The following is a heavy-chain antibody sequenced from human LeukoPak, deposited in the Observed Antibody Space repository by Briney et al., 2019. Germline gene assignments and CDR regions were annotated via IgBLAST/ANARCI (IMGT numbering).Heavy chain of an antibody. V-gene: IGHV3-23*01. CDR1: GFTFTSYS. Sequence: GGSLRLSCAASGFTFTSYSMNWVRQAPGKGLEWVSTISGGGGSTYYADSVKGRFTISRDNSKNTLYLQVNSLRAEDTAVYYCAKGGKWDVTPFDYWGQGTLITVSS. CDR3: AKGGKWDVTPFDY. D-gene: IGHD1-26*01. J-gene: IGHJ4*02. CDR2: ISGGGGST.